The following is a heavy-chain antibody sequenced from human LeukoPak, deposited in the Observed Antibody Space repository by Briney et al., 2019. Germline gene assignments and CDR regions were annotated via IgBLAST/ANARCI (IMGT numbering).Heavy chain of an antibody. D-gene: IGHD6-13*01. CDR3: ARATLAAAGKRLSSYYFDY. J-gene: IGHJ4*02. V-gene: IGHV4-4*07. CDR1: GGSISSYY. Sequence: SETLSLTCTVSGGSISSYYWSWIRQHAGKGLEWIGRIYTSGSTNYNPSLKSRVTMSVDTSKNQFSLKLSSVTAADTAVYYCARATLAAAGKRLSSYYFDYWGQGTLVTVSS. CDR2: IYTSGST.